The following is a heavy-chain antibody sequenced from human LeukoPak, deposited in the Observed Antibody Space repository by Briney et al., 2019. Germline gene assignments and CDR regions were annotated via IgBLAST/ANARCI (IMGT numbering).Heavy chain of an antibody. Sequence: GGSLRLSCAASGFTFTSYSMNWGRQAPGKGVEWGSYISSSSSTIYYADPVKGRFTISRDNAKNSLYLQMNSLRAEDTAVYYCARESSSSWYRSDAFDIWGQGTMVTVSS. V-gene: IGHV3-48*01. J-gene: IGHJ3*02. CDR1: GFTFTSYS. D-gene: IGHD6-13*01. CDR2: ISSSSSTI. CDR3: ARESSSSWYRSDAFDI.